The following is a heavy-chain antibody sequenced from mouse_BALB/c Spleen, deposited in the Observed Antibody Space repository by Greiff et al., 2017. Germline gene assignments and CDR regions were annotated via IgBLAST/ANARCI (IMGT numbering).Heavy chain of an antibody. J-gene: IGHJ2*01. CDR2: IRNKANGYTT. V-gene: IGHV7-3*02. D-gene: IGHD1-1*01. Sequence: EVMLVESGGGLVQPGGSLRLSCATSGFTFTDYYMSWVRQPPGKALEWLGFIRNKANGYTTEYSASVKGRFTISRDNSQSILYLQMNTLRAEDSATYYCARAYYGSSQYYFDYWGQGTTLTVSS. CDR3: ARAYYGSSQYYFDY. CDR1: GFTFTDYY.